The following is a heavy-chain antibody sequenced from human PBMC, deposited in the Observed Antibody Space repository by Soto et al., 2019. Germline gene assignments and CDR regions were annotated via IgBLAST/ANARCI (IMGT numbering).Heavy chain of an antibody. D-gene: IGHD5-18*01. CDR3: ARVGGRYSYGAPYYFDY. CDR1: GGSISSGDYY. CDR2: IYYSGST. Sequence: SETLSLTCTVSGGSISSGDYYWSWIRQPPGKGLEWIGYIYYSGSTYYNPSLKSRVTISVDTSKNQFSLKLGSVTAADTAVYYCARVGGRYSYGAPYYFDYWGQGTLVTVSS. J-gene: IGHJ4*02. V-gene: IGHV4-30-4*01.